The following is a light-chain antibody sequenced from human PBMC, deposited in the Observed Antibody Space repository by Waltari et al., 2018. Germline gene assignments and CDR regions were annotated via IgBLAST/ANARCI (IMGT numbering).Light chain of an antibody. CDR3: QHYVRLPVT. Sequence: EIVLTQSPGPLSLSPGERVTLSCRASQSVGRSLAWYQQKPGQAPRLLIYGASSRATGIPDRFSGSGSGTDFSLTISRLAPDDLSVYYCQHYVRLPVTFGQGTKVEI. J-gene: IGKJ1*01. CDR1: QSVGRS. V-gene: IGKV3-20*01. CDR2: GAS.